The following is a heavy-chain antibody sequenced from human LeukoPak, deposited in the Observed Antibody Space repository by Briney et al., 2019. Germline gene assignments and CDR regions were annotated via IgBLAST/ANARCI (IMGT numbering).Heavy chain of an antibody. Sequence: PGGSLRLSCAASGFTFSDHYMDWVRQAPGKGLEWVGRTRNKANSYTTEYAASVKGRFTISRDDSKNSLYLQMNSLKTEDTAVYYCARGPGSYSYYYYYYMDVWGKGTTVTVSS. CDR3: ARGPGSYSYYYYYYMDV. V-gene: IGHV3-72*01. J-gene: IGHJ6*03. CDR2: TRNKANSYTT. D-gene: IGHD1-26*01. CDR1: GFTFSDHY.